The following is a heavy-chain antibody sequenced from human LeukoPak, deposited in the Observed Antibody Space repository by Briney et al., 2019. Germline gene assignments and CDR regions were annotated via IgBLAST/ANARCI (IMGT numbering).Heavy chain of an antibody. V-gene: IGHV3-21*01. CDR1: GFTFSSYS. CDR3: ARGPLRNTNLFSHSYYYMDV. D-gene: IGHD2-2*01. J-gene: IGHJ6*03. CDR2: ISSSSSYI. Sequence: PGGSLRLSCAASGFTFSSYSMNWVRQAPGKGLEWVSSISSSSSYIYYADSVKGRFTISRDNAKNSLYLQMNSLRAEDTAVYYCARGPLRNTNLFSHSYYYMDVWGKGTTVTVSS.